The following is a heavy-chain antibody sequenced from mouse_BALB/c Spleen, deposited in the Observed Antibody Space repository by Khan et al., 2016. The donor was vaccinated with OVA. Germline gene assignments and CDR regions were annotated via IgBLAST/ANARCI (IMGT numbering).Heavy chain of an antibody. CDR2: IWGGGGT. CDR1: GFSLSRYN. J-gene: IGHJ4*01. Sequence: VQLVESGPGLVAPSQSLSITCTVSGFSLSRYNVHWVRQPPGKGLEWLGMIWGGGGTDYTSALKSRLSISKDDSKRQVFLKMSSLQSDDTAIYYFTRAYYRYDGYYAMDYWGQGTSVTVSS. V-gene: IGHV2-6-4*01. CDR3: TRAYYRYDGYYAMDY. D-gene: IGHD2-14*01.